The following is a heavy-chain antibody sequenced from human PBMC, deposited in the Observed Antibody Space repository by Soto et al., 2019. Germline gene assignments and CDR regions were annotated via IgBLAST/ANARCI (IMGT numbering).Heavy chain of an antibody. D-gene: IGHD4-17*01. J-gene: IGHJ4*02. CDR2: IYYSGST. Sequence: PSETLSLTCTVSGGSNSNYYWSWIRQPPGKGLEWIGHIYYSGSTNYNPSLKSRVTISVDTSKNQFSLKLSSVTAADTAVYYCARRYGPGFDYWGQGTLVTVSS. V-gene: IGHV4-59*08. CDR1: GGSNSNYY. CDR3: ARRYGPGFDY.